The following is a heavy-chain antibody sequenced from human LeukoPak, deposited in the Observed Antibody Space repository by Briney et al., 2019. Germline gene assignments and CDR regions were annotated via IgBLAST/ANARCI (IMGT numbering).Heavy chain of an antibody. CDR2: ISSSSSYI. V-gene: IGHV3-21*01. CDR1: GFTFSSYS. D-gene: IGHD3-3*01. Sequence: GGSLRLSCAAYGFTFSSYSMTWVRQAPGKGMEWVSSISSSSSYIYYADSVKGRFTISRDNAKNSLYLQMNSLRAEDTAVYYCARDPSYDFWSGTQPVDYWGQGTLVTVSS. J-gene: IGHJ4*02. CDR3: ARDPSYDFWSGTQPVDY.